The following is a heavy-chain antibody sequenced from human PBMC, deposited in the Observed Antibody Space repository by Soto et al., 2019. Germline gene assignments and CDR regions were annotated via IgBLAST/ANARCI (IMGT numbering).Heavy chain of an antibody. CDR1: GGSFTGYF. D-gene: IGHD3-3*01. J-gene: IGHJ6*03. V-gene: IGHV4-34*01. CDR3: ARGNFWSGYDPSYYYYMDV. CDR2: INQSGST. Sequence: SETLSLTCAVSGGSFTGYFWNWIRQTPGKGLEWIGEINQSGSTTYNPSPKSRVTISVDRSKNQFSLGLNSVTAADTAVYYCARGNFWSGYDPSYYYYMDVWGKGTAVT.